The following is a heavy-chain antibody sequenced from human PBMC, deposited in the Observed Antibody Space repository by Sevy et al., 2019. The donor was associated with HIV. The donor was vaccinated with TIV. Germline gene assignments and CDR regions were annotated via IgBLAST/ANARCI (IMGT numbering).Heavy chain of an antibody. Sequence: GGSLRLSCAASGFTFDDYAMHWVRQAPGKGLEWVSLISWDGGSTYYADSVKGRFTISRDNSKNSLYLQMNSLRAEDTALYYCAKDIGHYGSGSYYKGLFDYWGQGTLVTVSS. V-gene: IGHV3-43D*04. D-gene: IGHD3-10*01. J-gene: IGHJ4*02. CDR1: GFTFDDYA. CDR3: AKDIGHYGSGSYYKGLFDY. CDR2: ISWDGGST.